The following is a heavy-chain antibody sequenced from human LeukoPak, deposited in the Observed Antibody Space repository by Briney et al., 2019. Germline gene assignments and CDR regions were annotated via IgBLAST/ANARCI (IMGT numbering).Heavy chain of an antibody. V-gene: IGHV3-11*04. Sequence: GGSLRLSCAASGFTFSDYYMSWIRQAPGKGLEWVSYISSSGSTIYYADSVKGRFTISRDNGKNSLYLQMNSLRAEDTAVYYCAREQGLNIPSYWFDPWGQGTLVTVSS. CDR3: AREQGLNIPSYWFDP. J-gene: IGHJ5*02. D-gene: IGHD3/OR15-3a*01. CDR2: ISSSGSTI. CDR1: GFTFSDYY.